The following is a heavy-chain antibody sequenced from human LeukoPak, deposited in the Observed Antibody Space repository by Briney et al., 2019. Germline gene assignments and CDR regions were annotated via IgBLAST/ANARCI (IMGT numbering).Heavy chain of an antibody. CDR2: IYSGGST. Sequence: GSLRLSCAASGFSVSSNHMSWVRQAPGKGLEWVSVIYSGGSTNYADSVKGRFTISRDNSKNTLYLQMNSLRVEDTAVYYCARGEYSSSSFYFDYWGQGTLVTVSS. J-gene: IGHJ4*02. V-gene: IGHV3-53*01. CDR1: GFSVSSNH. D-gene: IGHD6-6*01. CDR3: ARGEYSSSSFYFDY.